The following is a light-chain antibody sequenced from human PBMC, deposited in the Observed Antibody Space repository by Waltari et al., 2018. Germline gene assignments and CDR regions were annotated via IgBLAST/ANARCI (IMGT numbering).Light chain of an antibody. Sequence: EVVLTQSPATLSLSPGERATLSCRASQSIRTYLAWYQQKPGQAPRLLIYDASKRATDIPARFSGSGSGTDFTLTISSLQAEDVAVYYCQQYSSTPYTFGQGTKLEIK. CDR2: DAS. V-gene: IGKV3-11*01. J-gene: IGKJ2*01. CDR1: QSIRTY. CDR3: QQYSSTPYT.